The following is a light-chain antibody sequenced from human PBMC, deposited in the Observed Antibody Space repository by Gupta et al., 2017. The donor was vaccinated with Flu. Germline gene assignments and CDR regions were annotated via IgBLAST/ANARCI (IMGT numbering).Light chain of an antibody. V-gene: IGKV3-11*01. Sequence: EIVLTQSPATLSLSPGERATLSCRASQSVSSYLAWYQQKPGQAPRLLIYDASNRATGIPARFSGSGSGTDFTLTISSREQEDFAVYYCQQRSNWPKYSFGQGTKLEIK. CDR3: QQRSNWPKYS. CDR2: DAS. CDR1: QSVSSY. J-gene: IGKJ2*03.